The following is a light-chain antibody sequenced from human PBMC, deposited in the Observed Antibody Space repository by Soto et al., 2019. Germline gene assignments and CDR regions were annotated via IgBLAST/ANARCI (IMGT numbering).Light chain of an antibody. CDR2: DVS. V-gene: IGLV2-14*01. Sequence: QSALTQPASVSGSPGQSITISCTGTSREVGGSNYVSWYQQLPGKAPILMIYDVSDRPSGVSNRFSGSKSGNTASLTISGLQAEDEADYYCSSYTSSSLYVFGTGTKVTVL. CDR3: SSYTSSSLYV. CDR1: SREVGGSNY. J-gene: IGLJ1*01.